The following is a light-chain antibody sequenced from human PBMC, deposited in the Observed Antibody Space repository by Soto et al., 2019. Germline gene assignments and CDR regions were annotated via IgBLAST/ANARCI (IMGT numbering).Light chain of an antibody. CDR2: AAS. J-gene: IGKJ2*01. Sequence: DIPLTQSPSFLSTSVGDRVTITCRASQGISSYLAWYQQKPGKAPKLLIYAASTLQSGVPSRFSGSGSGTEVTLTTSSLQSEDFATYYCQQLNSYPRTFGQGTKLEIK. CDR3: QQLNSYPRT. V-gene: IGKV1-9*01. CDR1: QGISSY.